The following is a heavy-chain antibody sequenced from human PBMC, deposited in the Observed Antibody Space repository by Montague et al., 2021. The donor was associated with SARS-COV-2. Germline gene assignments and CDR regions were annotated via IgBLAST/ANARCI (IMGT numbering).Heavy chain of an antibody. CDR2: FDPEDGET. V-gene: IGHV1-24*01. J-gene: IGHJ4*02. CDR3: ATIPLHYYDSSRYFDY. Sequence: SVKVSCKVSGSTLTELSMHWVRQAPGKGLEWMGGFDPEDGETVYAQKFQGRVTMTEDTSTDTAYMELSSLRSEDTAVYYCATIPLHYYDSSRYFDYWGQGTLVTASS. CDR1: GSTLTELS. D-gene: IGHD3-22*01.